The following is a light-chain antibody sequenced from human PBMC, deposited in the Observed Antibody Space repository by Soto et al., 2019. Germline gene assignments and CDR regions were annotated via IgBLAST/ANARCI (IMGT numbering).Light chain of an antibody. CDR3: AAWDDSLNGLI. V-gene: IGLV1-44*01. J-gene: IGLJ2*01. Sequence: QSVLTQPPSASGTPGQRVTISCSGSSSNIGSNTVNWYQQLPGTAPKLLIYSNNQWPSGVPARFSGSKSGTSASLAISGLQSEDEADYYCAAWDDSLNGLIFGGGTKLTVL. CDR1: SSNIGSNT. CDR2: SNN.